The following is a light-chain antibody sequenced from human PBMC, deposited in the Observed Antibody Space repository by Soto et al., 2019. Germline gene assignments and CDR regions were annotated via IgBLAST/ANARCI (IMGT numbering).Light chain of an antibody. CDR2: AAS. V-gene: IGKV1-12*01. J-gene: IGKJ5*01. Sequence: QITHPPSSLSASAGDRVTITCRASQDIDSWLAWYQQKPGKAPKLLIYAASSLQSGVPSRFSGSGSGTDFTLTINSLQPEDFATYYCQQAYSCPITFGQGTRLEI. CDR1: QDIDSW. CDR3: QQAYSCPIT.